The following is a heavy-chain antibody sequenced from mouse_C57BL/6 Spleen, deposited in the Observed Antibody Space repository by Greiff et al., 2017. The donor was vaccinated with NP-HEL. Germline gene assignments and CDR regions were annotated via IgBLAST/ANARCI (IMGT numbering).Heavy chain of an antibody. CDR2: IYPGDGDT. Sequence: QVQLQQSGAELVKPGASVKISCKASGYAFSSYWMNWVKQRPGKGLEWIGQIYPGDGDTNYNGKFKGKATLTADKSSSTAYMQLSSLTSEDSAVYFCAREFLYYAMDYWGQGTSVTVSS. CDR1: GYAFSSYW. CDR3: AREFLYYAMDY. J-gene: IGHJ4*01. V-gene: IGHV1-80*01.